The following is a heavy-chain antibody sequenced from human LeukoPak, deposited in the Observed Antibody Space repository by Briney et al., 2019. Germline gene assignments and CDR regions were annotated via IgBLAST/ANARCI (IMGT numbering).Heavy chain of an antibody. J-gene: IGHJ4*02. CDR1: GFSLSTSGVG. CDR2: IHWDEDK. D-gene: IGHD3-10*01. CDR3: AHTLTGRGKPDFDY. V-gene: IGHV2-5*02. Sequence: ESGPTLVKPTQTLTLTCTFSGFSLSTSGVGVGWIRQPPGLALECLPHIHWDEDKRYSPSLQSRLTLTKDTSKNQVVLTMTNMDPVDTATYYCAHTLTGRGKPDFDYWGQGTLVTVSS.